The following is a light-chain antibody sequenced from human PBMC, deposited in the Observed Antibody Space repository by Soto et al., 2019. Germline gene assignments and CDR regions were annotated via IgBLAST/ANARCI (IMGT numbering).Light chain of an antibody. V-gene: IGLV2-14*01. J-gene: IGLJ2*01. CDR2: DVS. CDR3: SSYSSSSTAV. CDR1: SSDVGGYTY. Sequence: HSALTQPASVSGSPGQSITISCTGTSSDVGGYTYVSWYQQHPGKAPKLMIYDVSNRPSGVSNRFSGSKSGNTASLTISGLQAEDEADYYCSSYSSSSTAVFGGGTKLTVL.